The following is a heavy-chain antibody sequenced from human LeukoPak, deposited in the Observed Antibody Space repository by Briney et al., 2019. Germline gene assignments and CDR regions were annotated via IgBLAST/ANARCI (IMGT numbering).Heavy chain of an antibody. CDR2: IRYDGSNK. CDR1: GFTFSSYG. V-gene: IGHV3-30*02. J-gene: IGHJ6*03. D-gene: IGHD2/OR15-2a*01. CDR3: AKDVQNLFYYYYYMDV. Sequence: PGGSLRLSCAASGFTFSSYGMHWVRQAPGKGLEWVAFIRYDGSNKYYADSVKGQFTISRDNSKNTLYLQMNSLRAEDTAVYYCAKDVQNLFYYYYYMDVWGKGTTVTVSS.